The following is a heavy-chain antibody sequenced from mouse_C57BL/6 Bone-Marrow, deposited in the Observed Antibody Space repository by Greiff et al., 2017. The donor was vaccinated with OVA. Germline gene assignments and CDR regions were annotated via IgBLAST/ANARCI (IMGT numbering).Heavy chain of an antibody. CDR1: GYAFTNYL. D-gene: IGHD2-12*01. V-gene: IGHV1-54*01. Sequence: QVQLKQSGAELVRPGTSVKVSCKASGYAFTNYLIEWVKQRPGQGLEWIGVINPGSGGTNYNEKFKGKATLTADKSSSTAYMQLSSLTSEDSAVYFCARGGAYYSADWGQGTLVTVSA. J-gene: IGHJ3*01. CDR2: INPGSGGT. CDR3: ARGGAYYSAD.